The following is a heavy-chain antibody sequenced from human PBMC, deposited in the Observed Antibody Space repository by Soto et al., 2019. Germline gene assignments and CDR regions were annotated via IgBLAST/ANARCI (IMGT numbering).Heavy chain of an antibody. J-gene: IGHJ6*02. CDR1: GFTFSSYW. CDR2: INSDGSST. CDR3: ARRGPSYVDTAMYYYYYGMDV. D-gene: IGHD5-18*01. Sequence: GGSLRLSCAASGFTFSSYWMHWVRQAPGKGLVWVSRINSDGSSTSYADSVKGRFTISRDNAKNTLYLQMNSLRAEDTAVYYCARRGPSYVDTAMYYYYYGMDVWGQGTTVTVSS. V-gene: IGHV3-74*01.